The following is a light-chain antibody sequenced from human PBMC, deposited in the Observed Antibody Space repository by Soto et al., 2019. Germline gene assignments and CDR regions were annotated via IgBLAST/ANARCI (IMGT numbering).Light chain of an antibody. J-gene: IGKJ4*01. Sequence: IQLTQSPSSLSASLGDRVTFTCRASQDIAIYLAWYQQKPGEAPNLLSHTASTLHGGVPSRFSGSGSGTDFTLTITSLKDEDFATYYCQQTRAYPSTFGGGTKV. CDR2: TAS. V-gene: IGKV1-9*01. CDR1: QDIAIY. CDR3: QQTRAYPST.